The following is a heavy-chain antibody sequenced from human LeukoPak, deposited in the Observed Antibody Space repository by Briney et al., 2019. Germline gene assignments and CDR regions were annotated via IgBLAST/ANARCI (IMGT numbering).Heavy chain of an antibody. CDR1: GGSISSGGYY. Sequence: SETLSLTCTVSGGSISSGGYYWSWIRQHPGKGLEWIGYIYYSGSTYYNPSLKSRVTISVDTSKNQFSLKLSSVTAADTAVYYCARSSVYYYDSSGWFPGHSDDAFDIWDQGTMVTVSS. D-gene: IGHD3-22*01. CDR3: ARSSVYYYDSSGWFPGHSDDAFDI. V-gene: IGHV4-31*03. J-gene: IGHJ3*02. CDR2: IYYSGST.